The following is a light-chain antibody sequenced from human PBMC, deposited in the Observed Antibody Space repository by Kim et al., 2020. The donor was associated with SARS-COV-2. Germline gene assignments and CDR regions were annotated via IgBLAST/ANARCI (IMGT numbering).Light chain of an antibody. CDR2: DAF. CDR3: QQHYIYPLT. J-gene: IGKJ4*01. V-gene: IGKV1-8*01. Sequence: SATPADGGTITCRASEEISTTLVWYQQRPGRAPELLIYDAFTVQSGVSPRFSGSRSGTDFTLTISSLQSEDFATYYCQQHYIYPLTFGGGTEVDI. CDR1: EEISTT.